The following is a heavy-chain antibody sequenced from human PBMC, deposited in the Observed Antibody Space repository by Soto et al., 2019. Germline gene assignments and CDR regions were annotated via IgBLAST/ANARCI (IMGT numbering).Heavy chain of an antibody. CDR1: GGSISNYY. V-gene: IGHV4-59*08. J-gene: IGHJ4*01. CDR3: ARGVLH. CDR2: IYYSGST. Sequence: SETLSLTCIVSGGSISNYYWSWIRQPPGKGLEWIGYIYYSGSTNYNPSLTSRVTISVDTSKNQFSLKLSSVTAADTAVYYCARGVLHWSQGTLVTVSA.